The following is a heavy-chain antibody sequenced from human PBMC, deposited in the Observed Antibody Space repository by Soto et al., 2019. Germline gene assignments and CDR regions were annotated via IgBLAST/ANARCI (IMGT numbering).Heavy chain of an antibody. J-gene: IGHJ4*02. CDR1: GFTFISYA. Sequence: GGSLRLSCAASGFTFISYAMSWVRQAPGKGLAWVSAISGSGGSTYYADSVKGRLTISRDNSKNTLYLQMNSLRAEDTAVYYCAKYGGIVVVPAANFDYWGQGTLVTV. CDR2: ISGSGGST. D-gene: IGHD2-2*01. V-gene: IGHV3-23*01. CDR3: AKYGGIVVVPAANFDY.